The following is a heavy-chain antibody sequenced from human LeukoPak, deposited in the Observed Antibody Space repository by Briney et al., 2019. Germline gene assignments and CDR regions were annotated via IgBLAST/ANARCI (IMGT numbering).Heavy chain of an antibody. CDR3: ARELKALWRDYFDY. V-gene: IGHV3-7*01. CDR1: GFTFSDYW. CDR2: IKEDGSEK. Sequence: GGSLSLSCAVSGFTFSDYWMSWVRQAPGKGLEWVANIKEDGSEKYYVDSVKGRFTISRDNAKNSLYLQMNSLRAEDTALYYCARELKALWRDYFDYWGQGTLVTVSS. D-gene: IGHD2-21*01. J-gene: IGHJ4*02.